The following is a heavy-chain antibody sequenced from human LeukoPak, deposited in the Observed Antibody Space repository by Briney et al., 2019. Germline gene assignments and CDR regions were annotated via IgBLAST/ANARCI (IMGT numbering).Heavy chain of an antibody. J-gene: IGHJ4*02. CDR3: ARSPGGYYDSSGYYLFDY. CDR2: ISAYNGNT. CDR1: GYTFTSYG. D-gene: IGHD3-22*01. V-gene: IGHV1-18*01. Sequence: ASVKVSCKSCGYTFTSYGISWVRQAPGQGLEWMGWISAYNGNTNYAQKLQGRVTMTTDTSTSTAYMELRSLRSDDTAVYYCARSPGGYYDSSGYYLFDYWGQGTLVTVSS.